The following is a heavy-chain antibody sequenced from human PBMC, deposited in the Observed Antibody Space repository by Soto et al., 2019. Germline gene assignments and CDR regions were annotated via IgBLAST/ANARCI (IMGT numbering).Heavy chain of an antibody. D-gene: IGHD4-17*01. CDR3: AREDYGGNHDAFDI. J-gene: IGHJ3*02. CDR2: IYYSGST. V-gene: IGHV4-59*01. CDR1: GGSISSYY. Sequence: SETLSLTCTVSGGSISSYYWSWIRQPPGKGLEWIGYIYYSGSTNYNPSLKSRVTISVDTSKNQFSLKLSSVTAADTAVYYCAREDYGGNHDAFDIWGQGTMVTVS.